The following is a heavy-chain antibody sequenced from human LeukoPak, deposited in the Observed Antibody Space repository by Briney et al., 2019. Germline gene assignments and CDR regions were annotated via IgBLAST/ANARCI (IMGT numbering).Heavy chain of an antibody. CDR2: ISGSGGST. J-gene: IGHJ6*02. CDR3: ARSNSYGYVRTMDV. Sequence: GGSLRLSCAASGFTFSGYAMSWVRQAPGKGLEWVSAISGSGGSTYYADSVKGRFTISRDNSKNTLYLQMNSLRAEDTAVYYCARSNSYGYVRTMDVWGQGTTVTVSS. D-gene: IGHD5-18*01. V-gene: IGHV3-23*01. CDR1: GFTFSGYA.